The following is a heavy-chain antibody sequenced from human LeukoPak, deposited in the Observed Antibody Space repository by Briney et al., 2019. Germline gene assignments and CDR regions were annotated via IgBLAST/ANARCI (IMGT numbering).Heavy chain of an antibody. CDR2: IYPGDSDT. D-gene: IGHD5-18*01. Sequence: GESLEISCKGSGYSFTSYWIGWVRQMPGKGLEWMGIIYPGDSDTRYSPSFQGQVTISADKSISTAYLQWSSLKASDTAMYYCARRPPGGYSYGVGGEFGDYWGQGTLVTVSS. J-gene: IGHJ4*02. V-gene: IGHV5-51*01. CDR3: ARRPPGGYSYGVGGEFGDY. CDR1: GYSFTSYW.